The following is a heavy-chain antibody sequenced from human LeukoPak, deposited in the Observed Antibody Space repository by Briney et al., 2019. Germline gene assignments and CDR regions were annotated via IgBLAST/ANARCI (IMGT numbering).Heavy chain of an antibody. CDR1: GYSFTSYW. V-gene: IGHV5-51*01. CDR3: ARPYGEAAAGIDEYFQH. CDR2: IYPGDSDT. Sequence: GESLKISCKGSGYSFTSYWIGWVRQMPGKGLEWMGIIYPGDSDTRYSPSFQGQVTISADKSISTAYLQWSSLKASDTAMYYCARPYGEAAAGIDEYFQHWGQGTLVTVSS. J-gene: IGHJ1*01. D-gene: IGHD6-13*01.